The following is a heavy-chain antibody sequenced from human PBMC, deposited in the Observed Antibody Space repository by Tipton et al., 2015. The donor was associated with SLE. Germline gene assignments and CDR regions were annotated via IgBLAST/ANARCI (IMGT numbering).Heavy chain of an antibody. D-gene: IGHD6-6*01. CDR1: GFTFSSYA. Sequence: SLRLSCAASGFTFSSYAMSWVRQAPGKGLEWVSAISGSGGSTYYADSVKGRFTISRDNSKNSLYLQMNSLRAEDTAVYYCLPSIEYSSSSDLWGQGTLVTVSS. CDR2: ISGSGGST. J-gene: IGHJ4*02. CDR3: LPSIEYSSSSDL. V-gene: IGHV3-23*01.